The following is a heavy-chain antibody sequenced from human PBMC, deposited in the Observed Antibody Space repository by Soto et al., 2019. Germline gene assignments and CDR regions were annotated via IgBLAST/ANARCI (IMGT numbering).Heavy chain of an antibody. V-gene: IGHV3-15*07. CDR1: GFTFSNAW. CDR2: IKSKTDGGTT. J-gene: IGHJ4*02. D-gene: IGHD3-22*01. CDR3: TTDRPYDYDSSSHDX. Sequence: PGGSLRLSCAGSGFTFSNAWMHWVRQAPGKGLEWVGRIKSKTDGGTTDYAAPVKGRFTISRDDPKITMFLQMNSLRTEDTAVYYCTTDRPYDYDSSSHDXWGQGTVVIVSS.